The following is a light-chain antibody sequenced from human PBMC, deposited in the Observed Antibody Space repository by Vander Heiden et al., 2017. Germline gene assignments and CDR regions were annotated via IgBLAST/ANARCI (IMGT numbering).Light chain of an antibody. CDR3: QQDNNWPPWT. J-gene: IGKJ1*01. V-gene: IGKV3-15*01. CDR2: GAS. Sequence: EIVMTQSPATLSVSPGERATLSCRASQSVSSNLAWYQQKPGQAPRLLIYGASTRATGIPARFSGSGYGTEFTLTISSRQSEDFAVYYCQQDNNWPPWTFGHGTKVEIK. CDR1: QSVSSN.